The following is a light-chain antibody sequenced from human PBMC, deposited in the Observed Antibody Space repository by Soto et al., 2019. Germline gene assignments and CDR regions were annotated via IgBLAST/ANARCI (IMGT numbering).Light chain of an antibody. CDR2: DVS. J-gene: IGLJ2*01. CDR3: SSHSSSSTLVV. CDR1: SSDVGGYNY. Sequence: QSALTQTASVSGSPGQSITISCTGTSSDVGGYNYVSWYQQHPGKAPKLMIYDVSKRPSGVSNRFSGSKSGNTASLTISGLQAEDEADYYCSSHSSSSTLVVFGGGTKLTVL. V-gene: IGLV2-14*01.